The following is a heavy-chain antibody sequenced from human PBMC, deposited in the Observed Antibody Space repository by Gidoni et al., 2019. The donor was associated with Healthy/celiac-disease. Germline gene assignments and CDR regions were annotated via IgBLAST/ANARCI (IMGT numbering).Heavy chain of an antibody. J-gene: IGHJ5*02. V-gene: IGHV3-21*01. CDR3: ASVGFDP. Sequence: EVQLVESGGGLVKTGGSLRLSVPASGFTFSSYSMNWVRQAPGKGLEWVSSISSSSSYIYYADSVKGRFTISRDNAKNSLYLQMNSLRAEDTAVYYCASVGFDPWGQGTLVTVSS. CDR2: ISSSSSYI. D-gene: IGHD2-15*01. CDR1: GFTFSSYS.